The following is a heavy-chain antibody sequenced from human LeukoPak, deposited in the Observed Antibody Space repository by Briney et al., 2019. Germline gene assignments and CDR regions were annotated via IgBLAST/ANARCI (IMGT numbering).Heavy chain of an antibody. CDR3: ARLVKTYYDFWSGYRTGAFDI. CDR2: INHSGST. V-gene: IGHV4-34*01. J-gene: IGHJ3*02. Sequence: SETLSLTCAVYGGSFSGYYWSWIRQPPGKGLEWIGEINHSGSTNYNPSLKSRVTISVDTSKNQFSLKLSSVTAADTAVYYCARLVKTYYDFWSGYRTGAFDIWGQGTMVTVSS. D-gene: IGHD3-3*01. CDR1: GGSFSGYY.